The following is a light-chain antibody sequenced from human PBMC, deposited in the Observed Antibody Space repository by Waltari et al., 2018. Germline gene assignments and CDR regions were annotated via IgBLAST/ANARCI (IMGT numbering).Light chain of an antibody. CDR3: AAWDDSLKRVV. J-gene: IGLJ3*02. CDR1: SSDGETNT. Sequence: QSVLTQSPASSATPGQRVTISCSGISSDGETNTVTWYQPVPGTAPKLLIHTNFQRPSGVPDRFSGSKSGTSASLTISGLQSEDEADYYCAAWDDSLKRVVFGGGTKLTVL. V-gene: IGLV1-44*01. CDR2: TNF.